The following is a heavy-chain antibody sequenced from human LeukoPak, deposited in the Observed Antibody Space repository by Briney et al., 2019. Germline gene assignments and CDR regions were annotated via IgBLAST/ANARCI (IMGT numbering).Heavy chain of an antibody. J-gene: IGHJ4*02. V-gene: IGHV3-11*01. CDR1: GFTFSDYY. CDR2: IGSSGSTI. Sequence: GRSLRLSYAASGFTFSDYYMSWIRQAPGKGLEWVSYIGSSGSTIYYADSVKGRFTISRDNAKDSLYLQMNSLRAEDTAVYYCARDSSSQPDSFFDYWGQGTLVTVSS. D-gene: IGHD6-6*01. CDR3: ARDSSSQPDSFFDY.